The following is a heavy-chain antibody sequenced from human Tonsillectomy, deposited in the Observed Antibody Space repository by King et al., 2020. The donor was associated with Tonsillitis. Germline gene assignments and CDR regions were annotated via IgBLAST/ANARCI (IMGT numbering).Heavy chain of an antibody. CDR1: GFSLSTNGMC. CDR2: IDWDDDK. Sequence: TLKESGPALVKPTQTLTLTCTFSGFSLSTNGMCVSWIREPPGKALEWLALIDWDDDKYYSSSLRTRLTISKDTSKSQVVLTMTNMDPVDTATYYCARTLSGYTYGYYFDNWGQGALVSVSS. CDR3: ARTLSGYTYGYYFDN. D-gene: IGHD5-18*01. J-gene: IGHJ4*02. V-gene: IGHV2-70*01.